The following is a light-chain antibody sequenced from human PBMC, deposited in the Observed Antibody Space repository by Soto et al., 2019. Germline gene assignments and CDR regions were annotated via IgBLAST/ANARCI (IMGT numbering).Light chain of an antibody. CDR3: CSYATSTTWV. CDR2: EVN. CDR1: SSDVEGYDY. J-gene: IGLJ3*02. Sequence: QSALTQPASVSGSLGQSITISCTGTSSDVEGYDYVSWYQQHPGKAPKLIIFEVNNRPSGVSSRFSGSKSGNTASLTISGLQAEDEADYYCCSYATSTTWVFGGGTKLTVL. V-gene: IGLV2-14*01.